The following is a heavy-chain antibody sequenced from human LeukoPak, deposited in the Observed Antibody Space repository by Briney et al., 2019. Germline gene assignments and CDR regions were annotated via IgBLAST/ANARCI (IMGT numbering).Heavy chain of an antibody. D-gene: IGHD3-10*01. J-gene: IGHJ4*02. Sequence: SETLSLTCTVSGGSISSGYYWGWIRQPPGKGLEWIGSIYQSRSTYYNPSLKSRVTISVDTSKTQFSLKLSSVTAADTAVYYCARVIMGYGSGSYSDYWGQGTLVTVSS. CDR1: GGSISSGYY. CDR2: IYQSRST. V-gene: IGHV4-38-2*02. CDR3: ARVIMGYGSGSYSDY.